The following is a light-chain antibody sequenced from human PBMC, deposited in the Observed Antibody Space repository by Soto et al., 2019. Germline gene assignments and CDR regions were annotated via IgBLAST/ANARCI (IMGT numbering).Light chain of an antibody. CDR1: QTISSS. J-gene: IGKJ1*01. V-gene: IGKV1-39*01. CDR2: AAS. Sequence: DIQMTHSPSSLSASLGDRVTITCRASQTISSSLNWYQQKPGKAPKLLMYAASILQRGVPSRFSGSGSGTDFTLTISSLQPEDFATYYCQQSYSPLTRTFGQGTKVDIK. CDR3: QQSYSPLTRT.